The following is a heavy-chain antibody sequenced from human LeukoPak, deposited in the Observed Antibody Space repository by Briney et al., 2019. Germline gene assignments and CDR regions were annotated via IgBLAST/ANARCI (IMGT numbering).Heavy chain of an antibody. D-gene: IGHD2-2*02. J-gene: IGHJ6*03. CDR1: GFTFSSYS. V-gene: IGHV3-21*01. Sequence: GGSLRLSCAASGFTFSSYSMNWVRQAPGKGLEWVSSISSSSSYIYYADSVKGRFTISRDNAKNSLYLQMNSLRAEDTAVYYCARDVLTYCSSTSCHTYYYYYMDVWGKGTTVTVSS. CDR3: ARDVLTYCSSTSCHTYYYYYMDV. CDR2: ISSSSSYI.